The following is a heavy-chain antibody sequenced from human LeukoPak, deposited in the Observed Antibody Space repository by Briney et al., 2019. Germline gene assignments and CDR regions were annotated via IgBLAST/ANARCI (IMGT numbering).Heavy chain of an antibody. CDR1: GFTFSNAW. CDR3: TTELPNYDFWSGYYNWFDP. V-gene: IGHV3-15*01. J-gene: IGHJ5*02. Sequence: GGSLRLSXAASGFTFSNAWMSWVRQAPGKGLEWVGRIKSKTDGGTTDYAAPVKGRFTISRDDSKNTLYLQMNSLKTEDTAVYYCTTELPNYDFWSGYYNWFDPWGQGTLVTVSS. D-gene: IGHD3-3*01. CDR2: IKSKTDGGTT.